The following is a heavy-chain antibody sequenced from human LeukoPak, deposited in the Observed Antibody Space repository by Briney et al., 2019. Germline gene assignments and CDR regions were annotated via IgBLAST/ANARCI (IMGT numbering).Heavy chain of an antibody. CDR3: ARVARYCTNGVCYNDY. Sequence: GGSLRLSCAASGFTFSNYWMTWVRQAPGKGLEWVANIKKDGSEKYYVDSVKGRFTISRDNAKNSLYLQMNSLRAEDTAMYYCARVARYCTNGVCYNDYWGQGTLVTVSS. CDR2: IKKDGSEK. J-gene: IGHJ4*02. V-gene: IGHV3-7*03. D-gene: IGHD2-8*01. CDR1: GFTFSNYW.